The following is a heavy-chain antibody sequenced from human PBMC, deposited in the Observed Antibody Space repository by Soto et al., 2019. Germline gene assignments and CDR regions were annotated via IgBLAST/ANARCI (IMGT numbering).Heavy chain of an antibody. CDR1: GFTFSSYG. V-gene: IGHV3-33*01. CDR2: IWYDGSNK. Sequence: QVQLVESGGGVVQPGRSLRLSCAASGFTFSSYGMHWFRQAQGKGLEWVAVIWYDGSNKYYADSVKGRFTISRDNSKNTLYLQMNSLRAEDTAVYYCARDFSIWDSFDYWGQGTLVTVSS. J-gene: IGHJ4*02. D-gene: IGHD3-3*02. CDR3: ARDFSIWDSFDY.